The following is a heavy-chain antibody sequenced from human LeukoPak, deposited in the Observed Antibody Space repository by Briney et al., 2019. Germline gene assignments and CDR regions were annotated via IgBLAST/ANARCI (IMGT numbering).Heavy chain of an antibody. V-gene: IGHV3-7*01. CDR3: ARDRVAAAGTIGVFDY. CDR2: IKEDGSEK. CDR1: GFTFSTYW. J-gene: IGHJ4*02. D-gene: IGHD6-13*01. Sequence: GGSLRLSCAAYGFTFSTYWMTWVRQAPGKGLEWVANIKEDGSEKYYVDSVRGRFTISRDNAKYSLYLHMNSLRAEDTAVYYCARDRVAAAGTIGVFDYWGQGTLVTVSS.